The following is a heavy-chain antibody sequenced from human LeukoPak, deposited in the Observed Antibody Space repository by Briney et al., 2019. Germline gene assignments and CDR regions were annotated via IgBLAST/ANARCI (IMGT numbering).Heavy chain of an antibody. Sequence: GGSLRLSCAASGFTFSSYAMHWVRQAPGKGLEWVAVISYDGSNKYYADSVKGRFTISRDNSKNTLYLQMNSLRAEDTAVYYCARASSSWFDAFDIWGQGTMVTVS. V-gene: IGHV3-30*04. CDR2: ISYDGSNK. CDR3: ARASSSWFDAFDI. CDR1: GFTFSSYA. J-gene: IGHJ3*02. D-gene: IGHD6-13*01.